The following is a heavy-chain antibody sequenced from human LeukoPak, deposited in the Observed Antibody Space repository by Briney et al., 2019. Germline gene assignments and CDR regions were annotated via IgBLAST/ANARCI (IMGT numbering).Heavy chain of an antibody. J-gene: IGHJ2*01. V-gene: IGHV4-59*01. Sequence: SETLSLTCTVSGGFISTYYWSWIRQPPGKGLEWIGYIHYSGGTNYNPSLKSRVTISADTSKNQFSLKLSSVTAADTAVYYCAREQYDSSGYFFLDLWGRGTLVTVSS. CDR1: GGFISTYY. D-gene: IGHD3-22*01. CDR3: AREQYDSSGYFFLDL. CDR2: IHYSGGT.